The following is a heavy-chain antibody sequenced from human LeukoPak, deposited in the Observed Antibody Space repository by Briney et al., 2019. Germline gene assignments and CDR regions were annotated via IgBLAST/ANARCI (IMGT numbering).Heavy chain of an antibody. CDR3: AKDLYSSSWYYGMDV. Sequence: GGSLRLFCAASGFTFSSYAMSWVRQAPGKGLQWVSAISGSGGNTYYADSVKGRFTISRDNSKNTLYLQMNSLRAEDTAVYYCAKDLYSSSWYYGMDVWGQGTTVTVSS. V-gene: IGHV3-23*01. CDR2: ISGSGGNT. D-gene: IGHD6-6*01. CDR1: GFTFSSYA. J-gene: IGHJ6*01.